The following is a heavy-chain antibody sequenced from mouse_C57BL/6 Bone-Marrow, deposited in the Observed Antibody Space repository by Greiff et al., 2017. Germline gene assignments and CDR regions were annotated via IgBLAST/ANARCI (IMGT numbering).Heavy chain of an antibody. CDR1: GYTFTSYW. CDR3: AVVATDYFDY. Sequence: QVQLQQSGAELAKPGASVKLSCKASGYTFTSYWMHWVKQRPGQGLEWIGYINPSSGYTKYNQTFKDKATLTADKSSSTAYMQLSSLTYEDSASNDTAVVATDYFDYWGQGTTLTVSS. CDR2: INPSSGYT. V-gene: IGHV1-7*01. J-gene: IGHJ2*01. D-gene: IGHD1-1*01.